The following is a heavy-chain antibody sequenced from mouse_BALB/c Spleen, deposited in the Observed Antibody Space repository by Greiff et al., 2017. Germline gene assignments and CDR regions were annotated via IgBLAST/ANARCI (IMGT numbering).Heavy chain of an antibody. Sequence: EVKVVESGGGLVKPGGSLKLSCAASGFTFSDYYMYWVRQTPEKRLEWVATISDGGSYTYYPDSVKGRFTISRDNAKNNLYLQMSSLKSEDTAMYYCARDLTGRVDYWGQGTTLTVSS. CDR1: GFTFSDYY. CDR2: ISDGGSYT. D-gene: IGHD4-1*01. CDR3: ARDLTGRVDY. J-gene: IGHJ2*01. V-gene: IGHV5-4*02.